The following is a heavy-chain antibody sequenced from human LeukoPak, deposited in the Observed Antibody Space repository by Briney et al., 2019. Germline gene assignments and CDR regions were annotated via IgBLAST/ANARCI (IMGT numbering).Heavy chain of an antibody. V-gene: IGHV3-9*01. CDR1: GFTFDDYA. D-gene: IGHD6-13*01. CDR3: AKDKGGVIAAAGTFDY. CDR2: ISWNSGSI. Sequence: GGSLRLSCAASGFTFDDYAMHWVRQAPGKGLEWVSGISWNSGSIGYADSVKGRFTISRDNAKNSLYLQMNSLRAEDTALYYCAKDKGGVIAAAGTFDYWAREPWSPSPQ. J-gene: IGHJ4*02.